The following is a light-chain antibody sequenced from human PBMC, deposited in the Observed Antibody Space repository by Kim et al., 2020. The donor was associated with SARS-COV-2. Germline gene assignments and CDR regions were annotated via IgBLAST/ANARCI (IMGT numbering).Light chain of an antibody. J-gene: IGKJ2*01. CDR2: SVS. Sequence: EIVLTQSPGTLSLSPGERATLSCRTRQSVCSNCLAWYQQRPGQAPRLLIYSVSTRATGIPDRFSGSGSGTDFTLTISRLEPEDFAVYYCQQYGVAPPYTFGQGTKLEI. V-gene: IGKV3-20*01. CDR3: QQYGVAPPYT. CDR1: QSVCSNC.